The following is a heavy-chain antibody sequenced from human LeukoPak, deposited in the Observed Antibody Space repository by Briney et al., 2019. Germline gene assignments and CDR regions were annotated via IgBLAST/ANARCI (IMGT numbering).Heavy chain of an antibody. J-gene: IGHJ4*02. V-gene: IGHV4-38-2*02. CDR3: ARIFIRNGYSSYFDC. D-gene: IGHD5-18*01. CDR1: GFSISSGHY. Sequence: SETLSLTCTVSGFSISSGHYWGWVRQPPGAGLEWIGGVYQSGTTYYNPSLKSRVTTSVDMSKNQLSLRLRPVTAADTAVYYCARIFIRNGYSSYFDCWGQGTLVTVSS. CDR2: VYQSGTT.